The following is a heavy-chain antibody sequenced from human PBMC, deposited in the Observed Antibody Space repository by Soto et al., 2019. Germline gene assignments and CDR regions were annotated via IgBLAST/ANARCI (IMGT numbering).Heavy chain of an antibody. J-gene: IGHJ5*02. D-gene: IGHD4-17*01. Sequence: GGSLRLSCAASGFTFSSYAMSWVRQAPGKGLEWVSAISGSGGSTYYADSVKGRFTISRDNSKNTLYLQMNSLRAEDTAVYYCAKDLPAYGDYDAWAYNWFDPWGQGTLVTVSS. CDR3: AKDLPAYGDYDAWAYNWFDP. V-gene: IGHV3-23*01. CDR1: GFTFSSYA. CDR2: ISGSGGST.